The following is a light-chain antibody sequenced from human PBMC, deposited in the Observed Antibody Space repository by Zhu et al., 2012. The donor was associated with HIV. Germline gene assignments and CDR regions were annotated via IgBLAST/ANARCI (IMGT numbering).Light chain of an antibody. CDR2: DAS. V-gene: IGKV3-11*01. CDR3: QQRSNWPPWYT. CDR1: QSVSSY. Sequence: EIVLTQSPATLSLSPGERATLSCRASQSVSSYLAWYQQKPGQAPRLLIYDASNRATGIPARFNGSGSGTDFTLTISSLEPEDFAVYYCQQRSNWPPWYTFGQGTKLEIK. J-gene: IGKJ2*01.